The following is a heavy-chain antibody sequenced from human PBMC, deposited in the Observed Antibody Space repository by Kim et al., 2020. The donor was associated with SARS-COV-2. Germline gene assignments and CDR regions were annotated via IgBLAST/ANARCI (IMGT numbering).Heavy chain of an antibody. CDR3: ARGTGTYCGGDCYSYAF. Sequence: GGSLRLSCAASGFTFSSYAMHWVRQAPGKGLEWVAVISYDGSNKYYADSVKGRFTISRDNSKNTLYLQMNSLRAEDTAVYYCARGTGTYCGGDCYSYAF. CDR1: GFTFSSYA. V-gene: IGHV3-30-3*01. CDR2: ISYDGSNK. D-gene: IGHD2-21*01. J-gene: IGHJ3*01.